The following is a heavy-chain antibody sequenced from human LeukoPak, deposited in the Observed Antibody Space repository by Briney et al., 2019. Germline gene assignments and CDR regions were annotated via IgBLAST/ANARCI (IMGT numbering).Heavy chain of an antibody. CDR1: GGSFSGYY. CDR3: ASTIAVAGTFDY. J-gene: IGHJ4*02. CDR2: INHSGST. Sequence: PSETLPLTCAVYGGSFSGYYWSWIRQPPGKGLEWIGEINHSGSTNYNPSLKSRVTISVDTSKNQFSLKLSSVTAADTAVYYCASTIAVAGTFDYWGQGTLVTVSS. D-gene: IGHD6-19*01. V-gene: IGHV4-34*01.